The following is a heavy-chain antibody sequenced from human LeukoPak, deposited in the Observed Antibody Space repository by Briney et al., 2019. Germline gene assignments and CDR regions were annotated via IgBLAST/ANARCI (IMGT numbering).Heavy chain of an antibody. CDR2: ISGSGGST. CDR3: AKSNDQEAYGGYYYYYMDV. Sequence: PGGSLRLSCAASGFTFSSYGMSWVRQAPGKGLEWVSAISGSGGSTYYADSVKGRFTISRDNSKNTLYLQMNSLRAEDTAVYYCAKSNDQEAYGGYYYYYMDVWGKGTTVTVSS. CDR1: GFTFSSYG. V-gene: IGHV3-23*01. J-gene: IGHJ6*03. D-gene: IGHD2-21*01.